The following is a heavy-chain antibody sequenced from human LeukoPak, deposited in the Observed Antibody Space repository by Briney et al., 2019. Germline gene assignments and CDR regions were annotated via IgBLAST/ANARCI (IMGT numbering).Heavy chain of an antibody. D-gene: IGHD1-26*01. Sequence: GGSLRLSCAASGFTFSTYAMSWVRQAPGKGLEWVSGISAGDDSTYYADSVKGRFTVSRDNSKNTLYLQMNSLRVEDTAVYYCAKDSGSYWGPFDYWGQGTLVTVSS. V-gene: IGHV3-23*01. CDR2: ISAGDDST. CDR1: GFTFSTYA. CDR3: AKDSGSYWGPFDY. J-gene: IGHJ4*02.